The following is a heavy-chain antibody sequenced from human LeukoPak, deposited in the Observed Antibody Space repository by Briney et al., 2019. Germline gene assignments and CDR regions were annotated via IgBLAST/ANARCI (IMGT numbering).Heavy chain of an antibody. J-gene: IGHJ3*02. CDR1: GGSISSYY. V-gene: IGHV4-59*12. D-gene: IGHD5-24*01. CDR3: ARVRRAFDI. CDR2: IYHSGST. Sequence: SETLSLTCTVSGGSISSYYWSWIRQPPGKGLEWIGYIYHSGSTYYNPSLKSRVTISVDRSKNQFSLKLSSVTAADTAVYYCARVRRAFDIWGQGTMVTVSS.